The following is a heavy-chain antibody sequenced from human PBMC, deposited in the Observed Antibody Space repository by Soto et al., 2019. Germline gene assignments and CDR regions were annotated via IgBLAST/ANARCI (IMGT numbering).Heavy chain of an antibody. CDR3: AREGGYSYGHSRFFDY. Sequence: QVQLVQSGAEVKKPGSSVKVSCKASGGTFSSYAISWVRQAPGQGLEWMGGIIPIFGTANYAQKFQGRVTITADESTRTAYMELSSLRSEDTAVYYCAREGGYSYGHSRFFDYWGQGTLVTVSS. V-gene: IGHV1-69*12. J-gene: IGHJ4*02. CDR2: IIPIFGTA. CDR1: GGTFSSYA. D-gene: IGHD5-18*01.